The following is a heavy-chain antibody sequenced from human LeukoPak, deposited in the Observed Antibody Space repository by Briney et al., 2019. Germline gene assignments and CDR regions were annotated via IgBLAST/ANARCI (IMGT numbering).Heavy chain of an antibody. Sequence: GGSLRLSCAASGFTFSSYAMHWVRQAPGKGLEWVAVISYDGSNKYYADSVKGRFTISRDNSKNTLYLQMNSLRAEDTAVYYCAREETCSGGSCYYLSYYYGMDVWGQGTTVTVSS. V-gene: IGHV3-30-3*01. CDR3: AREETCSGGSCYYLSYYYGMDV. D-gene: IGHD2-15*01. J-gene: IGHJ6*02. CDR2: ISYDGSNK. CDR1: GFTFSSYA.